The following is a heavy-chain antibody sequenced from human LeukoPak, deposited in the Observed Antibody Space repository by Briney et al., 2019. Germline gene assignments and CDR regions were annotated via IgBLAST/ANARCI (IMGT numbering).Heavy chain of an antibody. J-gene: IGHJ4*02. CDR3: AKDPEVVPAATWSC. D-gene: IGHD2-2*01. CDR1: GFTFSHHG. Sequence: GGTLRLSCAASGFTFSHHGMNWVRQAPGKGLERVSYISSSSSTIYYADSVKGRFTISRDNAKNSLYLQMNSLRAEDTAVYYCAKDPEVVPAATWSCWGQGTLVTVSS. V-gene: IGHV3-48*01. CDR2: ISSSSSTI.